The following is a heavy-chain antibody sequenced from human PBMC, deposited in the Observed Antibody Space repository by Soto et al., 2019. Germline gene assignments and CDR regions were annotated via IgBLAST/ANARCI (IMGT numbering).Heavy chain of an antibody. Sequence: PSETLSLTCAVSGGSISSSNWWSWVRQPPGKGLEWIGEIYHSGSTNYNPSLKSRVTISVDKSKNQFSLKLSSVTAADTAVYYCARQRYCGGDCYSGPFDYWGQGTQVTVSS. D-gene: IGHD2-21*02. V-gene: IGHV4-4*02. CDR3: ARQRYCGGDCYSGPFDY. CDR1: GGSISSSNW. J-gene: IGHJ4*02. CDR2: IYHSGST.